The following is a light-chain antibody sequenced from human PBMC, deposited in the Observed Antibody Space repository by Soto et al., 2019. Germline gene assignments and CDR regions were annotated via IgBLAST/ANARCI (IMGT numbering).Light chain of an antibody. CDR3: AAWDVGLSALYV. J-gene: IGLJ1*01. CDR2: SNN. CDR1: SSNIGSNY. V-gene: IGLV1-47*02. Sequence: QSVLTQPPSASGTPGQRVTISCSGSSSNIGSNYVYWYQQLPGTAPKLLIHSNNQRPSGVPDRFSGSKSGTSASLVISGLRSEDEADYYCAAWDVGLSALYVFGTGTKLTVL.